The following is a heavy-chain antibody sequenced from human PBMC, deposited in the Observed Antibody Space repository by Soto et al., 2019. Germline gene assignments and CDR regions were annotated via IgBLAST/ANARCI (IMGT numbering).Heavy chain of an antibody. CDR2: IYYSGRT. D-gene: IGHD2-2*02. V-gene: IGHV4-59*01. CDR1: GGSISRYY. Sequence: SSETLSLTCTVSGGSISRYYWSWIRQPPGKGLEWIGYIYYSGRTNYNPSLKSRVTISVDTSKNQFSLKLSSVTAADTAVYYCARGYCSSTSCYIWDNWFDPWGQGTLVTVS. CDR3: ARGYCSSTSCYIWDNWFDP. J-gene: IGHJ5*02.